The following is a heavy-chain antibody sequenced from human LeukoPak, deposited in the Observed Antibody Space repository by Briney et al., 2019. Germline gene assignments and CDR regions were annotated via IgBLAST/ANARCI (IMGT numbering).Heavy chain of an antibody. Sequence: SETLSLTCTVSAGSISSSPYYWGWIRQPPGKGLEWFGIIYYSGSTYYSPSPKCRVTISVETSKNQFYLNLSSVTAADTAVYYCTKYCSSTSCPDVAFDIWGQGTMVTVSA. D-gene: IGHD2-2*01. CDR3: TKYCSSTSCPDVAFDI. J-gene: IGHJ3*02. CDR1: AGSISSSPYY. V-gene: IGHV4-39*01. CDR2: IYYSGST.